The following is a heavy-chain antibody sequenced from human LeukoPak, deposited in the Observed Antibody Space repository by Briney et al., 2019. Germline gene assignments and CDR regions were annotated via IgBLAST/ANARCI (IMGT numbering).Heavy chain of an antibody. CDR1: GGTFSSYA. CDR3: AARYYYGSGRIDP. V-gene: IGHV1-69*05. Sequence: ASVKVSCKASGGTFSSYAISWVRQAPGQGLEWMGGIIPIFGTANYAQKFQGRVTITTDESTSTAYMELSSLRSEDTAVYYCAARYYYGSGRIDPWGQGTLVTVSS. D-gene: IGHD3-10*01. J-gene: IGHJ5*02. CDR2: IIPIFGTA.